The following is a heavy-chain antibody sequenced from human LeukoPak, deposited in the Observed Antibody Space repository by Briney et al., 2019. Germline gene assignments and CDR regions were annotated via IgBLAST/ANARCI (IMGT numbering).Heavy chain of an antibody. CDR2: INHSGST. D-gene: IGHD3-10*01. Sequence: SETLSLTCAVYGGSFSGYYWSWIRQPPGKGLEWIGEINHSGSTNYNPSLKSRVTISVDTSKNQFSLKLSSVTAADTAVYYCARKGGRYHGSGSYSSNWFDPWGQGTLVTVSS. V-gene: IGHV4-34*01. CDR1: GGSFSGYY. CDR3: ARKGGRYHGSGSYSSNWFDP. J-gene: IGHJ5*02.